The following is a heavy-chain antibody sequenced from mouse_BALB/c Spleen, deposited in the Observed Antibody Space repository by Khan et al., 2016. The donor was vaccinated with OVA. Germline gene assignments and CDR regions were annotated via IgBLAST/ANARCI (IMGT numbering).Heavy chain of an antibody. J-gene: IGHJ3*01. Sequence: EVELVESGGDLVKPGGSLKLSCAASGFTFSSYSMSWVRQTPDKRLEWVATISSGGDYTYYPDNVKGRFTISRDNAKNTLYLQMSSLKSEDTAMYYCASHLTGSFAYWSQGTLVTVAA. CDR3: ASHLTGSFAY. CDR2: ISSGGDYT. V-gene: IGHV5-6*01. D-gene: IGHD4-1*01. CDR1: GFTFSSYS.